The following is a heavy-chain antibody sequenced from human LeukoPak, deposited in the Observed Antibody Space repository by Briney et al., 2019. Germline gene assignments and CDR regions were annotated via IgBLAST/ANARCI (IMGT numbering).Heavy chain of an antibody. CDR2: IYTSGST. Sequence: SETLSLTCTVSGGSISSYYWSWIRQPAGKGLEWIGRIYTSGSTNYNPSLKSRVTMSVDTSKNQFSLKLSSVTAADTAVYYCARVTLDGYKPFTLDYWGQGTLVTVSS. CDR1: GGSISSYY. D-gene: IGHD5-24*01. CDR3: ARVTLDGYKPFTLDY. J-gene: IGHJ4*02. V-gene: IGHV4-4*07.